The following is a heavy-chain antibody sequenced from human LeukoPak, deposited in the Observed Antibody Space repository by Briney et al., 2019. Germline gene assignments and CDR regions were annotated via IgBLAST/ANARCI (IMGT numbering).Heavy chain of an antibody. J-gene: IGHJ4*02. CDR3: APDGTTTSGIGWYSVY. Sequence: GGSLRLSCAASGFIFSTYGMHWVRQAPGKGLEWVAFIRSDGSDKFYADSVKGRFTISRDNSKNTLYLQMNSLRLEDTAIYYCAPDGTTTSGIGWYSVYWGQGTLVTVSS. CDR2: IRSDGSDK. V-gene: IGHV3-30*02. D-gene: IGHD6-19*01. CDR1: GFIFSTYG.